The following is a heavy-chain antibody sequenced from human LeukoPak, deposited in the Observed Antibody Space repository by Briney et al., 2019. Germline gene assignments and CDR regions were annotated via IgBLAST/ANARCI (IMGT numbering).Heavy chain of an antibody. D-gene: IGHD3-10*01. CDR2: INPNSGGT. CDR3: ATLTMVRGVVVNWFDP. J-gene: IGHJ5*02. Sequence: ASVKVSCKASGYTFTGYYMHWVRQAPGQGLEWMGWINPNSGGTNYAQKFQGGVTMTRDTSISTAYMELSRLRSDDTAVYYCATLTMVRGVVVNWFDPWGQGTLVTVSS. CDR1: GYTFTGYY. V-gene: IGHV1-2*02.